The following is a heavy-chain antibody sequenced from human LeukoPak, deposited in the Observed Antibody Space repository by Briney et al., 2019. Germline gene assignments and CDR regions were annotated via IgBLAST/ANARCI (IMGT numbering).Heavy chain of an antibody. V-gene: IGHV3-33*01. Sequence: GRSLRLSCAASGFTFSSYGMHWVRQAPGKGLEWVAVIWYDGSNKYYADSVKGRFTISRDNSKNTLYLQMNSLRAEDTAVYYCAREIYYYGSGSYNGMDVWGQGITVTVSS. CDR2: IWYDGSNK. CDR1: GFTFSSYG. J-gene: IGHJ6*02. CDR3: AREIYYYGSGSYNGMDV. D-gene: IGHD3-10*01.